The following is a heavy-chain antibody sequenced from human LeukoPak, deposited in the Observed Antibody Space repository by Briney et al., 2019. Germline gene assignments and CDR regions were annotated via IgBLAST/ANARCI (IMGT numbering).Heavy chain of an antibody. V-gene: IGHV4-39*01. CDR2: IYYSGST. Sequence: PSETLSHTCTVSGGSISSYYWGWIRQPPGKGLEWIGTIYYSGSTYYNPALNSRVTTSVDTSKNLFSLKLTSVTAADTAVYYCARREGVIASADYFDYWGQGTLVTVSS. J-gene: IGHJ4*02. D-gene: IGHD6-13*01. CDR1: GGSISSYY. CDR3: ARREGVIASADYFDY.